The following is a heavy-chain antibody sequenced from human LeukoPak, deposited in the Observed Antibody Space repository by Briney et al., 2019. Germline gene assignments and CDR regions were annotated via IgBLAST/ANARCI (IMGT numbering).Heavy chain of an antibody. J-gene: IGHJ4*02. CDR3: ARDVGFGELLPYYFDY. Sequence: SETLSLTCTVSGGSISSYYWSWIRQPPGKGLEWIGYIYYSGSTNYNPSLKSRVTISVDTSKNQFSLKLSSVTAADTAVYYCARDVGFGELLPYYFDYWGQGTLVTVSS. CDR2: IYYSGST. D-gene: IGHD3-10*01. CDR1: GGSISSYY. V-gene: IGHV4-59*12.